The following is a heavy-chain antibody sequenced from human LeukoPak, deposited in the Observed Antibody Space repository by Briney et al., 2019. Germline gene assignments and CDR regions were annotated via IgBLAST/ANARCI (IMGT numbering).Heavy chain of an antibody. V-gene: IGHV4-38-2*01. CDR2: TYHRWST. CDR1: GYSISSCYD. D-gene: IGHD2-15*01. Sequence: SETLSLTCAVSGYSISSCYDWGWIRQPPGTGLEGLGSTYHRWSTYYNLSLKRRVTISVNKHKNQFSLKLGSVTAADTAVYYCASLSSRIPVYYFDYWGQGTLVSVSS. CDR3: ASLSSRIPVYYFDY. J-gene: IGHJ4*02.